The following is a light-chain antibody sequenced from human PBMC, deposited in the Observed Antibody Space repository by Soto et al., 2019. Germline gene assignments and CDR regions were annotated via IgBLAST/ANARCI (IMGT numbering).Light chain of an antibody. Sequence: DIQMTQSPSSLSASVGDRVTITCRASQSIGRHLNWYQQKPGKAPHLLIYDASTLQSGVPSRFSGGGSGTDFTLTISSLQPEDFATYYCQQYNSYSQTFGQGTQVDI. CDR3: QQYNSYSQT. J-gene: IGKJ1*01. V-gene: IGKV1-39*01. CDR1: QSIGRH. CDR2: DAS.